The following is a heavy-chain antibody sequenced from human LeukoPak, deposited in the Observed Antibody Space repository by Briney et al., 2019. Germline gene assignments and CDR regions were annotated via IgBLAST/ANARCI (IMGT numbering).Heavy chain of an antibody. CDR1: GFSFSKYN. CDR2: ISSSSSYI. Sequence: GGSLRLSCAASGFSFSKYNMNWVRQAPGKGLEWVSSISSSSSYIYYADSVKGRFTISRDNAKNSLYLQMNSLRAEDTAVYYCARDRLRYYMDVWGKGTTVTISS. V-gene: IGHV3-21*01. J-gene: IGHJ6*03. CDR3: ARDRLRYYMDV. D-gene: IGHD4-17*01.